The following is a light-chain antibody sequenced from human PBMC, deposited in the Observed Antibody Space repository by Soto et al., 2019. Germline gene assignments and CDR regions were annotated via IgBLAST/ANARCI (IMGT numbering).Light chain of an antibody. J-gene: IGKJ2*01. CDR1: QSISSY. CDR2: AAS. V-gene: IGKV1-39*01. Sequence: DIQMTQSPSSLSASVGDRVTITCRASQSISSYLNWYQQKPGKAPKLLIYAASSLQSGVPSRFSGSGSGTDFTRPISSLQPEDFATYYCQQSYSTPPLYTFGQGTKLEIK. CDR3: QQSYSTPPLYT.